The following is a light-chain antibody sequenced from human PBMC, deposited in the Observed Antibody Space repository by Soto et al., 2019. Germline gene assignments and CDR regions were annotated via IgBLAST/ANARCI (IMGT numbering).Light chain of an antibody. Sequence: DIVMTQSPATLSVSPGERATLSCRARQSVSGNLAWYQQKPGQPPRLLIYGASTRATGIPARFSGSGSGTEFTLTISSLQSEDFAVYYCQQYNNWTLTFGGGTKVEIK. J-gene: IGKJ4*02. CDR3: QQYNNWTLT. CDR1: QSVSGN. CDR2: GAS. V-gene: IGKV3-15*01.